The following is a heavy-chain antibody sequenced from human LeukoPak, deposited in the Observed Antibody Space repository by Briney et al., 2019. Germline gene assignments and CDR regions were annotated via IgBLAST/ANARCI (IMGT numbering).Heavy chain of an antibody. D-gene: IGHD3-10*01. J-gene: IGHJ4*02. V-gene: IGHV4-59*01. CDR1: GGAISSYY. Sequence: SETLSLTCTVSGGAISSYYWSWIRQPPGKGLEWIGYIYYSGSTNYNPSLKSRVTISVDTSKNQFSLKLSSVTAADTAVYYCARAEDTAVRGVPYIFVYWGQGTLVTVSS. CDR3: ARAEDTAVRGVPYIFVY. CDR2: IYYSGST.